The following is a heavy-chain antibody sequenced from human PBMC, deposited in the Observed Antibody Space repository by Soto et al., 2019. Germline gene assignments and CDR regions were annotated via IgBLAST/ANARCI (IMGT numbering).Heavy chain of an antibody. D-gene: IGHD3-16*01. CDR2: ISPYNDYT. J-gene: IGHJ6*02. CDR3: ARGGYYDNTWGKLSHYGLDV. Sequence: QVQLVQSAAEVKKPGASVRVSCKASGYTFIRYGIAWVRQAPGQGLEWMGWISPYNDYTIYAQKLQGRVTMTADKSTRTVYMKLRGLKSDDTAVYSCARGGYYDNTWGKLSHYGLDVWGQGTSVTVSS. V-gene: IGHV1-18*01. CDR1: GYTFIRYG.